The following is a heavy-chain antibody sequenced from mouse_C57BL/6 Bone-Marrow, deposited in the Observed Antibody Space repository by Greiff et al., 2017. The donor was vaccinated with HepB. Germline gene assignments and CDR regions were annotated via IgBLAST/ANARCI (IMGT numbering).Heavy chain of an antibody. V-gene: IGHV1-81*01. CDR3: ARVVWLLWFAY. CDR1: GYTFTSYG. Sequence: QVQLQQSGAELARPGASVKLSCKASGYTFTSYGISWVKQRTGQGLEWIGEIYPRSGNTYYNEKFKGKATLTADKSSSTAYMELRSLTSEDSAVYFCARVVWLLWFAYWGQGTLVTVSA. J-gene: IGHJ3*01. D-gene: IGHD2-10*02. CDR2: IYPRSGNT.